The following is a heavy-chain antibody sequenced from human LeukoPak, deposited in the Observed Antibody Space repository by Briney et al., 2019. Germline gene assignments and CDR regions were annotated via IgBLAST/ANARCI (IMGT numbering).Heavy chain of an antibody. CDR1: GFTFSSYE. Sequence: GGSLRLSCAASGFTFSSYEMNWVRQAPGRGLEWVSYISGSGVTMYYADSVKGRFTISRDDAKNSLYLQMNSLRAEDTAVYYCAREDNRLDYFDYWGQGTLVTVSS. D-gene: IGHD6-19*01. V-gene: IGHV3-48*03. J-gene: IGHJ4*02. CDR3: AREDNRLDYFDY. CDR2: ISGSGVTM.